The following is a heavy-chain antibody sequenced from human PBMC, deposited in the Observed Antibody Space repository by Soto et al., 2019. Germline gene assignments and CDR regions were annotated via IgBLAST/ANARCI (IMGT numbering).Heavy chain of an antibody. CDR1: GFSFSSFA. CDR3: ARENSVQAWLHHFDP. Sequence: GSLRLSCEAAGFSFSSFAMNWVRQAPGRGLEWVSYIIDGGASIYYADSLKGRFTISRDNAKNSLSLQMNNLRAEDTAVYYCARENSVQAWLHHFDPWGLGPLVTVSS. CDR2: IIDGGASI. V-gene: IGHV3-48*03. J-gene: IGHJ5*02. D-gene: IGHD5-18*01.